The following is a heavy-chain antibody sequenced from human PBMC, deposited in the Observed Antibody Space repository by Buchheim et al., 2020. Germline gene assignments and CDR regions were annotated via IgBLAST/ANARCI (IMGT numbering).Heavy chain of an antibody. Sequence: EVQLVESGGDLVQPGGSLRLSCTASGFTFSNYWMSWVRQTPGKGLEWGAHIKQDGTVQNYVDSVKGRFTMSRDKAQNSLYLQMNSLRAEDTAVYYCAREGYLVLWGQGTL. CDR3: AREGYLVL. D-gene: IGHD3-10*01. V-gene: IGHV3-7*01. CDR1: GFTFSNYW. CDR2: IKQDGTVQ. J-gene: IGHJ4*02.